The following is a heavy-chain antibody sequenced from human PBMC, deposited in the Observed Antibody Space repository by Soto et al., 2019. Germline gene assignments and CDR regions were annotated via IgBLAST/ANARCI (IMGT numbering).Heavy chain of an antibody. CDR2: IYYSGST. CDR3: ARVGGDGEISLYYFDY. D-gene: IGHD2-21*01. J-gene: IGHJ4*02. CDR1: GGSVSSGSYY. V-gene: IGHV4-61*01. Sequence: PSETLSLTCTVSGGSVSSGSYYWSWIRQPPGKGLEWIGYIYYSGSTNYNPSLKSRVTISVDTSKNQFSLKLSSVTAADTAVYYCARVGGDGEISLYYFDYWGQGTLVTVSS.